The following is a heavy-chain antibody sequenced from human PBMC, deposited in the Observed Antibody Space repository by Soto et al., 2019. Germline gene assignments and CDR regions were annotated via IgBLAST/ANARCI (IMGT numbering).Heavy chain of an antibody. CDR3: ARDRNYGDYVDY. Sequence: GGSLRLSCAASGFTVSSYEMNWVRQAPGKGLEWVSYISSSGSTIYYADSVKGRFTISRDNAKNSLYLQMNSLRAEDTAVYYCARDRNYGDYVDYWGQGTLVTVSS. CDR1: GFTVSSYE. V-gene: IGHV3-48*03. J-gene: IGHJ4*02. D-gene: IGHD4-17*01. CDR2: ISSSGSTI.